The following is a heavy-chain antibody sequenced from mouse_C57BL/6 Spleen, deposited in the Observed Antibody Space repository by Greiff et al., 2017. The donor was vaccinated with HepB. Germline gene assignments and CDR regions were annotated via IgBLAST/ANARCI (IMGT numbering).Heavy chain of an antibody. D-gene: IGHD2-3*01. Sequence: VKLQQSGPELVKPGASVKISCKASGYAFSSSWMNWVKQRPGKGLEWIGRIYPGDGDTNYNGKFKGKATLTADKSSSTAYMQLSSLTSEDSAVYFCARWDGYPFAYWGQGTLVTVSA. CDR3: ARWDGYPFAY. J-gene: IGHJ3*01. CDR1: GYAFSSSW. CDR2: IYPGDGDT. V-gene: IGHV1-82*01.